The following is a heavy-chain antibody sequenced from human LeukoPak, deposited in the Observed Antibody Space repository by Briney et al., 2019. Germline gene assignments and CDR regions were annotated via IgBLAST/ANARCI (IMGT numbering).Heavy chain of an antibody. CDR1: GFTFSNYW. D-gene: IGHD1-26*01. V-gene: IGHV3-7*03. Sequence: PGGSLRLSCAASGFTFSNYWMTWVRLAPGKGLEWVANIKHDGSEESYVDSVKGRFTISRDNAKNSLYLQMNSLRAEDTAIYYCVRDRGTYRPIDYWGQGTLVTVSS. CDR3: VRDRGTYRPIDY. J-gene: IGHJ4*02. CDR2: IKHDGSEE.